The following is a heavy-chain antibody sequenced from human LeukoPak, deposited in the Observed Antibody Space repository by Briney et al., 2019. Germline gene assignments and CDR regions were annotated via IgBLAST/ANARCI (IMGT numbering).Heavy chain of an antibody. J-gene: IGHJ6*03. Sequence: SETLSLTCTVSGGSISSYYWSWIRQPPGKGLEWIGYIYYSGSTNYNPSLKSRVTISVDTSKNQFSLKLSSVTAADTAVYYCARGSSDYGILTGYSTNYMDVWGKGTTVTVSS. CDR3: ARGSSDYGILTGYSTNYMDV. CDR2: IYYSGST. CDR1: GGSISSYY. D-gene: IGHD3-9*01. V-gene: IGHV4-59*01.